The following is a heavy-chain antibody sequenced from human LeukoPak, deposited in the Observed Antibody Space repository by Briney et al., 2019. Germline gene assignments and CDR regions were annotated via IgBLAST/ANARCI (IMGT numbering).Heavy chain of an antibody. J-gene: IGHJ4*02. CDR3: ARSKNSGYDYGFDY. Sequence: ASVKVSCKASGYTFSTYYMHWVRQAPGQGLEWVGVINPTGGTTTYAQKFQGRVTMTRDTSSSTVYMELSSLRSDDTAVYYCARSKNSGYDYGFDYWGQGTLVTVSS. D-gene: IGHD5-12*01. CDR2: INPTGGTT. CDR1: GYTFSTYY. V-gene: IGHV1-46*01.